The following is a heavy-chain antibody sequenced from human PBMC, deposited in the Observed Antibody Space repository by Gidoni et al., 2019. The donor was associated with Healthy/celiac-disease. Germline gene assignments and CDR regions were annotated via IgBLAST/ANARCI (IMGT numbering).Heavy chain of an antibody. Sequence: QVQLQQWGAGLLKPSETLSLTCAVYGGSFSGYYWRWIRQPPGKGLEWIGEINHSGSTNYNPSLKSRVTISVDASKNQFSLKLSSVTAADTAVYYCARVRQQLVRGGDWFDPWGQGTLVTVSS. CDR3: ARVRQQLVRGGDWFDP. V-gene: IGHV4-34*01. CDR2: INHSGST. J-gene: IGHJ5*02. D-gene: IGHD6-13*01. CDR1: GGSFSGYY.